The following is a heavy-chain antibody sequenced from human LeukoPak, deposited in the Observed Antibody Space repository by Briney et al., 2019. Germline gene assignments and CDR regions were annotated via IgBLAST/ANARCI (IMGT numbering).Heavy chain of an antibody. CDR3: ARDRGGSYSAIDY. V-gene: IGHV3-48*04. CDR1: EFTFVSYR. CDR2: ISSSSSTI. D-gene: IGHD1-26*01. J-gene: IGHJ4*02. Sequence: TGGSLRLSGAAPEFTFVSYRINWVRKPPGKGLGWVSFISSSSSTIYYADSVKGRFTISRDNAKNSLYLQMNSLRAEDTAVYYCARDRGGSYSAIDYWGQGTLVTVSS.